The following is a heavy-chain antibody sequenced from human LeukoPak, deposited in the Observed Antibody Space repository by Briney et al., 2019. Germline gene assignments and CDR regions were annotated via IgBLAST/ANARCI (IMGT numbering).Heavy chain of an antibody. V-gene: IGHV3-21*01. CDR2: ISSSSSYI. CDR1: GSTFSSYS. CDR3: ARESGRFLEWLAAADAFDI. D-gene: IGHD3-3*01. Sequence: PGGSLRLSCAASGSTFSSYSVNWVRQAPGKGLEWVSSISSSSSYIYYADSVKGRFTISRDNAKNSLYLQMNSLRAEDTAVYYCARESGRFLEWLAAADAFDIWGQGTMVTVSS. J-gene: IGHJ3*02.